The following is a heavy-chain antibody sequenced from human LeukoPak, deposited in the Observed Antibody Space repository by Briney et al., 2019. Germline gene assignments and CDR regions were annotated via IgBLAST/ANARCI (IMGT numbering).Heavy chain of an antibody. CDR3: ARGGRIQLWLGYYMDV. D-gene: IGHD5-18*01. CDR1: GGSFSGYY. J-gene: IGHJ6*03. CDR2: INHSGST. V-gene: IGHV4-34*01. Sequence: SETLSLTCAVYGGSFSGYYWSWIRHPPGKGLEWIGEINHSGSTNYNPSLKSRVTISVDTSKNQFSLKLSSVTAADTAVYYCARGGRIQLWLGYYMDVWGKGTTVTVSS.